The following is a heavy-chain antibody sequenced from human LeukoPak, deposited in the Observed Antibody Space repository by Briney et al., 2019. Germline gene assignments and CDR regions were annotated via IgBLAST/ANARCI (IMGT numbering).Heavy chain of an antibody. J-gene: IGHJ4*02. CDR2: IYYSGST. V-gene: IGHV4-61*01. Sequence: TSETLSLTCTVSGGSVSSGSYYWSWIRQPPGKGQEWIGYIYYSGSTNYNPSLKNRVTISLDRSKTQFSLKLSSVTAADTAVYYCAREGGNYFDYWGQGTLVTVSS. CDR3: AREGGNYFDY. CDR1: GGSVSSGSYY.